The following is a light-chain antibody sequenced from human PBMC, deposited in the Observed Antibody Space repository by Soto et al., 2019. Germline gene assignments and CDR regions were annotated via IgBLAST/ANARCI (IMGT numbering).Light chain of an antibody. CDR3: TSYTSSRTRV. Sequence: QSVLTQPPSVSGSPGQSVTISCTGTSSDVGSYNRVSWYQQPPGTAPKLMIYEVTNRPSGVPNRFSASKSGNTASLTISGLQAEDEADYYCTSYTSSRTRVFGGGTKLTVL. CDR2: EVT. J-gene: IGLJ3*02. V-gene: IGLV2-18*02. CDR1: SSDVGSYNR.